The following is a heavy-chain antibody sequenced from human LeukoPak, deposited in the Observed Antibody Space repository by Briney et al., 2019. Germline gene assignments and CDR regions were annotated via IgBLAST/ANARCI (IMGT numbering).Heavy chain of an antibody. Sequence: PSETLSLTCTVSGFSITTDYYWSGSRQPPGRGLGWIGSIYHTGRTSYNPSLKSRVTLSVDTSKNQVSLRLSYVTAADMAVYYCARRGDYWGQGTLVTVSS. CDR2: IYHTGRT. D-gene: IGHD3-16*01. V-gene: IGHV4-38-2*02. J-gene: IGHJ4*02. CDR3: ARRGDY. CDR1: GFSITTDYY.